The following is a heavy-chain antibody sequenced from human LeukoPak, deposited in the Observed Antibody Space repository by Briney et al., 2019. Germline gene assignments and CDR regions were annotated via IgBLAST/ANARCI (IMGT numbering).Heavy chain of an antibody. D-gene: IGHD6-6*01. CDR2: INPNSGGT. CDR3: AREVSSSSVGAFDI. Sequence: ASVKVSCKASGYTFIGYYMHWVRQAPGQGLEWMGWINPNSGGTNYAQKFQGRVTMTRDTSISTAYMELSRLRSDDTAVYYCAREVSSSSVGAFDIWGQGTMVTVSS. CDR1: GYTFIGYY. V-gene: IGHV1-2*02. J-gene: IGHJ3*02.